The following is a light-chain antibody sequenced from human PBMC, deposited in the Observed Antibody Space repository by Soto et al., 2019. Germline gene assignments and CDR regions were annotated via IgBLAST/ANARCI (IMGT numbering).Light chain of an antibody. J-gene: IGLJ2*01. V-gene: IGLV4-69*01. CDR1: SGHSNYA. Sequence: QAVLTQSPSASASLGASVSLTCTLDSGHSNYAIAWHQQQPEKGPRYLMKLDSDGSHNKGDGIPDRFSGSSSGAERYLTISSLQSEDEADYYCQTWGTGFHVVFGGGTQLTVL. CDR2: LDSDGSH. CDR3: QTWGTGFHVV.